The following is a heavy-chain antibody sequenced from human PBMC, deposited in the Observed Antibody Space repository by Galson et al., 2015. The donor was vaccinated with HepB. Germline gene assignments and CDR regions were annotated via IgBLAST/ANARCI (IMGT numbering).Heavy chain of an antibody. Sequence: SVKVSCKASGYTFTSYAMHWVRQAPGQRLEWMGWINAGNGNTKYSQKFQGRVTITRDTSASTAYMELSSLRSEDTAVYYCARVPPPRDSSGYYYFDYWGQGTLVTVSS. V-gene: IGHV1-3*01. J-gene: IGHJ4*02. CDR3: ARVPPPRDSSGYYYFDY. CDR2: INAGNGNT. D-gene: IGHD3-22*01. CDR1: GYTFTSYA.